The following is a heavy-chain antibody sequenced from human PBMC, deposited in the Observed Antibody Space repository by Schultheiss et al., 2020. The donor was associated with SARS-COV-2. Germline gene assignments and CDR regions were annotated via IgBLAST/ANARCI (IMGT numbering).Heavy chain of an antibody. D-gene: IGHD6-6*01. Sequence: GGSLRLSCAASGFTFSSYAMSWVRQAPGKGLEWVSAISGSGGSTYYADSVKGRFTISRDNAKNSLYLQMNSLRDEDTAVYYCARGRSSSSSSSRSGGVAYWGQGTLVTVSS. V-gene: IGHV3-23*01. CDR3: ARGRSSSSSSSRSGGVAY. J-gene: IGHJ4*02. CDR2: ISGSGGST. CDR1: GFTFSSYA.